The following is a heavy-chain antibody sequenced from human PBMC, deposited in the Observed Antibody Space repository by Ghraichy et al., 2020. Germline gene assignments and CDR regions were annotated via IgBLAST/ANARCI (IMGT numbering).Heavy chain of an antibody. J-gene: IGHJ4*02. Sequence: ESLNISCAASGFTFSSYWMSWVRQAPGKGLEWVANIRQDGSDKYYVDSVKGRFTISRDNAKNSLYLQMNSLRAEDTAVYYCARVGRSSYGYSYWGQGTLVTVSS. CDR1: GFTFSSYW. CDR2: IRQDGSDK. V-gene: IGHV3-7*01. D-gene: IGHD5-18*01. CDR3: ARVGRSSYGYSY.